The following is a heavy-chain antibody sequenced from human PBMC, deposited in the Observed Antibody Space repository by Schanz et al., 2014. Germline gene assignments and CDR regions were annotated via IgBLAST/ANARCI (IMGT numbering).Heavy chain of an antibody. CDR2: ISHSGGSK. Sequence: EVQLVESGGGLVQPGGSLRLSCAASGFTFSSYAMTWVRQAPGKGLEWVSSISHSGGSKYYADSVKGRFTISRDNAKNSLYLQMNSLRAEDTAVYYCAREQIMAAAGLVDYWGHGTLVTVSS. CDR3: AREQIMAAAGLVDY. CDR1: GFTFSSYA. J-gene: IGHJ4*01. V-gene: IGHV3-23*04. D-gene: IGHD6-13*01.